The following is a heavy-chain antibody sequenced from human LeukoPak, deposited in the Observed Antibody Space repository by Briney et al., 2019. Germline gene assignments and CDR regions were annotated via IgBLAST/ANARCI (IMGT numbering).Heavy chain of an antibody. J-gene: IGHJ4*02. V-gene: IGHV3-23*01. CDR2: ISGSGGST. CDR3: AKPGEQGLVRGFDY. Sequence: GGSLRLSCAASGFTFSSYAMSWVRQAPGKGLEWVSAISGSGGSTYYPDSVKGRFTISRDNSKNTLYLQMNSLRAEDTAVYYCAKPGEQGLVRGFDYWGQGTLVTVSS. D-gene: IGHD6-19*01. CDR1: GFTFSSYA.